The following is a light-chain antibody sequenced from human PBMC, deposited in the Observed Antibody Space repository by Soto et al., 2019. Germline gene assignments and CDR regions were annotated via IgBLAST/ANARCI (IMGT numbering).Light chain of an antibody. CDR3: QQTYSTPQT. J-gene: IGKJ1*01. CDR2: DDS. CDR1: QGISGW. Sequence: DIQMTQSPSTLSASVGDRVTITCRASQGISGWLAWYQQRPGKAPELVIYDDSSLQGGVPSRFSGSGSGTEFTLTINNLQPGDSATYYCQQTYSTPQTFGRGTTVEVK. V-gene: IGKV1-5*01.